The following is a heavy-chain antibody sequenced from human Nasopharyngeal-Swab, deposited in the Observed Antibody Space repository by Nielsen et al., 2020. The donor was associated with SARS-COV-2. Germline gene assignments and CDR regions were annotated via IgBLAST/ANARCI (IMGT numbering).Heavy chain of an antibody. J-gene: IGHJ4*02. Sequence: SQTLSLTCAVYGGSFSGYYSSWIRQPPGKGLEWIGEINHSGSTNYNPSLKSRVTISVDTSKNQFSLKLSSVTAADTAVYYCAREYSSSWYRGFDYWGQGTLVTVSS. CDR2: INHSGST. V-gene: IGHV4-34*01. CDR1: GGSFSGYY. D-gene: IGHD6-13*01. CDR3: AREYSSSWYRGFDY.